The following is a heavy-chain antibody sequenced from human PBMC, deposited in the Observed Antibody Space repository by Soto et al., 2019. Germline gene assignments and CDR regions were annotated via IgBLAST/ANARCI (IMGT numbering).Heavy chain of an antibody. CDR3: AREYSSGWYPIDY. Sequence: GGSLRLSCAASGFTFSSYWMHWVRQAPGKGLVWVSRINSDGSSTSYADSVKGRFTISRDNAKNTLYLQMNSLRAEDTAVYYCAREYSSGWYPIDYWGQGTLVTVSS. CDR1: GFTFSSYW. CDR2: INSDGSST. V-gene: IGHV3-74*01. D-gene: IGHD6-19*01. J-gene: IGHJ4*02.